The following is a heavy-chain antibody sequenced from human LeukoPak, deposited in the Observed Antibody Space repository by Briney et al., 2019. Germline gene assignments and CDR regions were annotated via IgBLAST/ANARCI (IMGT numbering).Heavy chain of an antibody. CDR2: IIPIFGTA. J-gene: IGHJ4*02. CDR1: GGTFSSYA. Sequence: ASVTVSCKASGGTFSSYAISWVRQAPGQGLEWMGGIIPIFGTANYAQKFQGRVTITADESTSTAYMELSSLRSEDTAVYYCARGLSGDYTDYWGQGTLVTVSS. CDR3: ARGLSGDYTDY. D-gene: IGHD4-17*01. V-gene: IGHV1-69*13.